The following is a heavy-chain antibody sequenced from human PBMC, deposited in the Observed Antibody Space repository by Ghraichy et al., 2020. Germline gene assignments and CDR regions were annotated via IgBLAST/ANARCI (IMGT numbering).Heavy chain of an antibody. CDR1: GGSISSSSYY. CDR3: ARHDLGVYYYDSSGGYFDY. D-gene: IGHD3-22*01. CDR2: IYYSGST. V-gene: IGHV4-39*01. Sequence: SETLSLTCTVSGGSISSSSYYWGWLRQPPGKGLEWIGSIYYSGSTYYNSSLKSRVTRSVDTSKNQFSLKLSSVTAADTAVYYGARHDLGVYYYDSSGGYFDYWGQGTLVTVSS. J-gene: IGHJ4*02.